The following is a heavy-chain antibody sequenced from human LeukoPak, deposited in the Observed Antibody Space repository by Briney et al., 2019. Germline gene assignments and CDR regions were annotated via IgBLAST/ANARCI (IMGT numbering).Heavy chain of an antibody. J-gene: IGHJ4*02. D-gene: IGHD6-19*01. V-gene: IGHV4-39*07. Sequence: SETLSLTCTVSGGSISSYYWSWIRQPPGKGLEWIGSIFYSGSTYYNPSLKSRLTISVDTSKNQFSLRLSSVTAADTAVYYCARISGWYLDYWGQGTLVAVSS. CDR3: ARISGWYLDY. CDR1: GGSISSYY. CDR2: IFYSGST.